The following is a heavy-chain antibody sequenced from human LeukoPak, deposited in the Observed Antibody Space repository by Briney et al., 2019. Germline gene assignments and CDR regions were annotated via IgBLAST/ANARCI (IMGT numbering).Heavy chain of an antibody. J-gene: IGHJ6*03. CDR1: GGSISSGSYY. Sequence: SETLSLTCTVSGGSISSGSYYWSWIRQPAGKGLEWIVRIYTSGSTNYNPSLRSRVTISVDTSKNQFSLKLSSVTAADTAVYYCARGVVPAAIPQPYYYYYYMDVWGKGTTVTVSS. V-gene: IGHV4-61*02. D-gene: IGHD2-2*02. CDR3: ARGVVPAAIPQPYYYYYYMDV. CDR2: IYTSGST.